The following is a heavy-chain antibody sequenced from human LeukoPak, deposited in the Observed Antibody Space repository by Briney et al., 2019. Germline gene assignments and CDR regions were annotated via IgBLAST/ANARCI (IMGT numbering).Heavy chain of an antibody. CDR3: AKGDSSPFDY. J-gene: IGHJ4*02. CDR1: EFTFSDYA. Sequence: GGSLRRSCEASEFTFSDYAMSWVRQAPGKGLEWVSAISGSGGSTYYADSVKGRFTISRDNSKNTLYLQMNSLRAEDTAVYYCAKGDSSPFDYWGQGTLVTVSS. D-gene: IGHD6-13*01. V-gene: IGHV3-23*01. CDR2: ISGSGGST.